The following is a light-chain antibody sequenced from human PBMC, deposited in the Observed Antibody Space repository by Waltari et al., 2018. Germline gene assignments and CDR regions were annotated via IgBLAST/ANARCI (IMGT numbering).Light chain of an antibody. J-gene: IGKJ3*01. CDR1: QSVSSY. CDR3: QQRSNWPEFT. Sequence: EIVLTQSPATLSLSPGERATLSCRASQSVSSYLAWYQQKPGQAPRLLIYDASNRATCIPARFSGSGSGTDCTLTISSLEPEDFAVYYCQQRSNWPEFTFGPGTKVDIK. CDR2: DAS. V-gene: IGKV3-11*01.